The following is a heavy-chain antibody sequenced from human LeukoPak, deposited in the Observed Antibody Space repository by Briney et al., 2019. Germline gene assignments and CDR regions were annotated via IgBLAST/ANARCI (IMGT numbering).Heavy chain of an antibody. D-gene: IGHD3-10*01. Sequence: SETLSLTCTISGGSISSYYWSWIRQPPGKGLEWIGEINHSGSTNYNPSLKSRVTISVDTSKNQFSLKLSSVTAADTAVYYCARERRYYYGSGSYPYWGQGTLVTVSS. J-gene: IGHJ4*02. V-gene: IGHV4-34*01. CDR1: GGSISSYY. CDR3: ARERRYYYGSGSYPY. CDR2: INHSGST.